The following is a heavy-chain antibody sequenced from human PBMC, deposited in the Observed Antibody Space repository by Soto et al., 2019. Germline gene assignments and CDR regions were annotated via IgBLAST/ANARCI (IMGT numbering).Heavy chain of an antibody. CDR1: GGTFSSYA. J-gene: IGHJ6*02. D-gene: IGHD2-15*01. CDR2: IIPIFGTA. V-gene: IGHV1-69*01. Sequence: QVQLVQSGAEVKKPGSSVKVSCKASGGTFSSYAISWVRQAPGQGLEWMGGIIPIFGTANYAQKFQGRVTITADESTSTAYMELSSLRSEDTAVYYCARGYWSGGSCYPPYYYYYYGMDVWGQGTTVTVSS. CDR3: ARGYWSGGSCYPPYYYYYYGMDV.